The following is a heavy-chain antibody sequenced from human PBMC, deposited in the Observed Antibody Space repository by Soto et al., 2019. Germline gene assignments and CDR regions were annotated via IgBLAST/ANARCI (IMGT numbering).Heavy chain of an antibody. D-gene: IGHD1-26*01. CDR2: IIPVFHRP. Sequence: QMQLVQSGTEVKKPGSSVRVSCKASGGTFSGNAITWVRQAPGQGLEWMGGIIPVFHRPKSAQKFQDRLTITADASTTTAYMALSSLRPEYTALYYCARDESSGGYWGPLDYWGQGPLVAVSA. CDR3: ARDESSGGYWGPLDY. CDR1: GGTFSGNA. J-gene: IGHJ4*02. V-gene: IGHV1-69*01.